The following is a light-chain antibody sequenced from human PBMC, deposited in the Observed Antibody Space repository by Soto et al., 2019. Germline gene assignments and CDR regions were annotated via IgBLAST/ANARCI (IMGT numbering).Light chain of an antibody. Sequence: DIQMTQSPSSLSASVGDRVTITCRASQSISSYLYWYQQKPGKAPKLLIYAASSLQSGVPSRFSGSGSGTDFTLTISSLQPEDFETYYCQQRYSTPPVTFGQGTRLEIK. CDR2: AAS. CDR1: QSISSY. CDR3: QQRYSTPPVT. J-gene: IGKJ5*01. V-gene: IGKV1-39*01.